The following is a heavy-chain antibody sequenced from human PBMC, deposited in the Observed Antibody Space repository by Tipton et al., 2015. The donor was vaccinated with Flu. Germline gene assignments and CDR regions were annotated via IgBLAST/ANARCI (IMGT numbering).Heavy chain of an antibody. Sequence: QVQLVQSGAEVKKPGASVKVSCKASGYTFTGYYMHWVRQAPGQGLEWMGRINPNSGGTNYAQKFQGRVTMTRDTSISTAYMELSRLRSDDTAVYYCAAGVPITSCYTCYYYAMDVWGQGTTVTVSS. CDR1: GYTFTGYY. J-gene: IGHJ6*02. CDR3: AAGVPITSCYTCYYYAMDV. D-gene: IGHD2-2*02. CDR2: INPNSGGT. V-gene: IGHV1-2*06.